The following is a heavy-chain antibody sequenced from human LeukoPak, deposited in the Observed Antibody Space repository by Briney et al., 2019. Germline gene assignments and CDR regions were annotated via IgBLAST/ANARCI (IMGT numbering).Heavy chain of an antibody. CDR3: ARPNCGVTYGMDV. J-gene: IGHJ6*02. CDR2: ISSSSTTI. V-gene: IGHV3-48*02. D-gene: IGHD2-21*01. Sequence: GGSLRLSCAASGFTFSSYSMIWVRQAPGKGLEWVSYISSSSTTIHYADSVKGRFTISRDNAKNSLYLQMDSLRDEDTAVYYCARPNCGVTYGMDVWGQGTTVTVSS. CDR1: GFTFSSYS.